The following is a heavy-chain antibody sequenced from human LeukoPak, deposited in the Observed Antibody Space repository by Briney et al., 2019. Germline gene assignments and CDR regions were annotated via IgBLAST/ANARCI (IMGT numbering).Heavy chain of an antibody. V-gene: IGHV4-4*07. Sequence: PSETLSLTCTVSGGSISSYYWSWIRQPAGKGLEWIGRIYTSGSTNYNPSLKSRVTISVDTSKNQFSLKLSSVTAADTAVYYCARRRGVAYYYGSGSSGTPYDYWGQGTLVTVSS. J-gene: IGHJ4*02. D-gene: IGHD3-10*01. CDR3: ARRRGVAYYYGSGSSGTPYDY. CDR2: IYTSGST. CDR1: GGSISSYY.